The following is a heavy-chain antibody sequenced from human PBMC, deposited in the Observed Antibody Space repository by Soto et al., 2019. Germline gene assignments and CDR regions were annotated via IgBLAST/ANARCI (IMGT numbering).Heavy chain of an antibody. CDR3: ARVSSGWYPYYFDS. CDR1: GYTFSAYY. Sequence: GASVKVSCKASGYTFSAYYVHWVRQAPGQGLEWMGWINPKSGGTKYAQKFQGRVTMTRDTSISTAYMDLSRLRSDDTAVYYCARVSSGWYPYYFDSWGQGTLVTVS. V-gene: IGHV1-2*02. CDR2: INPKSGGT. D-gene: IGHD6-19*01. J-gene: IGHJ4*02.